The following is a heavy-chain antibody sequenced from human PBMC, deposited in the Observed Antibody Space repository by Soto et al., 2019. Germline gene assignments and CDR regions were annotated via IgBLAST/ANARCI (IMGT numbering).Heavy chain of an antibody. J-gene: IGHJ3*02. D-gene: IGHD3-10*01. CDR3: ARDLITMVRGVEEYAFDI. V-gene: IGHV4-4*07. CDR2: IYTSGST. Sequence: KPSETLSLTCTVSGGSISSYYWSWIRQPAGKGLEWIGRIYTSGSTNYNPSLKSRVTMSVDTSKNQFSLKLSSVTAADTAVYYCARDLITMVRGVEEYAFDIWGQGTMVTVSS. CDR1: GGSISSYY.